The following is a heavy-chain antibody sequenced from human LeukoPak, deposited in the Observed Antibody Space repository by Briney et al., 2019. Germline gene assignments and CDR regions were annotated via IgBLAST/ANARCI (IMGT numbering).Heavy chain of an antibody. V-gene: IGHV3-48*04. CDR2: ISSSSSTI. CDR1: GFTFSSYS. D-gene: IGHD3-22*01. CDR3: ARVLRVVVIKGDAFDI. J-gene: IGHJ3*02. Sequence: GGSLRLSCAVSGFTFSSYSMNWVRQAPGKGLEWVSYISSSSSTIYYADSVKGRFTISRDNAKNSLYLQMNSLRAEDTAVYYCARVLRVVVIKGDAFDIWGQGTMVTVSS.